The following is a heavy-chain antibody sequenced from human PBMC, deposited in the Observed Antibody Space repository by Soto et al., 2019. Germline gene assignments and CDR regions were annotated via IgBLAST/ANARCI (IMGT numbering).Heavy chain of an antibody. V-gene: IGHV3-21*01. D-gene: IGHD4-17*01. CDR2: ISSSSSYI. J-gene: IGHJ6*02. Sequence: GGSLRLSCADSGFTFSSYSMNWFRQAPGKGLEWVSSISSSSSYIYYADSVKGRFTISRDNAKNSLYLQMNSLGAEDTAVYYCARDRPGDYVYYYYGMDVWGQGTTVTVSS. CDR3: ARDRPGDYVYYYYGMDV. CDR1: GFTFSSYS.